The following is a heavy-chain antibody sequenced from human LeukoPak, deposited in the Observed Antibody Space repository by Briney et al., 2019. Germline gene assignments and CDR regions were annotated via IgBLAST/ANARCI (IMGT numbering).Heavy chain of an antibody. CDR2: INWNGGST. V-gene: IGHV3-20*04. CDR3: ARETYSSGIYFDY. Sequence: GGSLRLSCAASGFTFDGYGMSWVRQVPGKGLEWVSGINWNGGSTGYADSVKGRFTISRDNAKKSLHLQMNSLRAEDTALYYCARETYSSGIYFDYWGQGILVTVSS. J-gene: IGHJ4*02. CDR1: GFTFDGYG. D-gene: IGHD6-19*01.